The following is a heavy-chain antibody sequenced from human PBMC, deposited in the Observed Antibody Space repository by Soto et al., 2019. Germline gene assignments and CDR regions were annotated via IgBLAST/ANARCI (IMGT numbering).Heavy chain of an antibody. CDR2: IFYSGTT. CDR1: GGSINSSNYY. J-gene: IGHJ5*02. V-gene: IGHV4-39*01. Sequence: SETLSLTCTVSGGSINSSNYYWGWIRQPPGKGLEWIGSIFYSGTTHYNPSLRSRVTISVDTPNNQFSLKLRSVTAADTAVYYCGRWFDPWGQGTLVTVSS. CDR3: GRWFDP.